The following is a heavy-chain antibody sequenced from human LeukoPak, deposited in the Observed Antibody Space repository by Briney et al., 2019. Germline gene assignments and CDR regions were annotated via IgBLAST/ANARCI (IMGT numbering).Heavy chain of an antibody. CDR3: ARDGSGYNYGYWYFDL. Sequence: GGSLRLSCAASGFTFSSYAMSWVRQAPGKGLDWVSAISGSGGSTYYADSVKGRFTISRDNSKNTLYLQMNSLRAEDTAVYYCARDGSGYNYGYWYFDLWGRGTLVTVSS. V-gene: IGHV3-23*01. CDR1: GFTFSSYA. D-gene: IGHD5-18*01. J-gene: IGHJ2*01. CDR2: ISGSGGST.